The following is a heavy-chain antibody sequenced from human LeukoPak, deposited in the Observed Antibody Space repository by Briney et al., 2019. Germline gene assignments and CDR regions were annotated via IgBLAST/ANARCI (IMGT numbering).Heavy chain of an antibody. J-gene: IGHJ4*02. CDR3: ARVVVVATYLDY. CDR2: IYHSGGT. D-gene: IGHD3-22*01. V-gene: IGHV4-30-2*01. Sequence: SETLSLTCAVSGGSISSGGYSWSWIRQPPGKGLEWIGYIYHSGGTYYNPSLKSRVTISVDRSKNQFSLKLSSVTAADTAVYYCARVVVVATYLDYWGQGTLVTVSS. CDR1: GGSISSGGYS.